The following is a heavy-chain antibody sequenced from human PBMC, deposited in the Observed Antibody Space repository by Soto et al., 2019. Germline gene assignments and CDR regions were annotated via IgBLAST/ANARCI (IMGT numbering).Heavy chain of an antibody. CDR3: AAAGYSSGWYYFDY. V-gene: IGHV3-33*01. CDR2: IWYDGSNK. CDR1: GFTFSSYG. D-gene: IGHD6-19*01. Sequence: QVQLVESGGGVVQPGRSLRLSCAASGFTFSSYGMHWVRQAPGKGLEWVAVIWYDGSNKYYADSVKGRFTISRDNSKNTLYLQMNSLRAEDTAVYYCAAAGYSSGWYYFDYWGQGTLVTVSS. J-gene: IGHJ4*02.